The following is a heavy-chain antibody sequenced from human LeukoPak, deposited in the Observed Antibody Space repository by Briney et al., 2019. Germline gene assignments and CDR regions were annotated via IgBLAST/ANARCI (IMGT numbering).Heavy chain of an antibody. V-gene: IGHV3-21*01. J-gene: IGHJ4*02. CDR2: ISSSSSYI. Sequence: GGSLRLSCAASGFTFSSYSMNWVRQAPGKGLEWVSSISSSSSYIYYADSVKGRFTISRDNAKNSLYLQMNSLRAEDTAVYYCARVRYSSSWPSNFGYWGQGTLVTVSS. CDR1: GFTFSSYS. D-gene: IGHD6-13*01. CDR3: ARVRYSSSWPSNFGY.